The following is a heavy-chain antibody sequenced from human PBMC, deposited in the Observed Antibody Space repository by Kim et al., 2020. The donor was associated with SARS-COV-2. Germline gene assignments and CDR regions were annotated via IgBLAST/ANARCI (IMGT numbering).Heavy chain of an antibody. Sequence: SVKVSCKASGGTFSSYAISWVRQAPGQGLEWMGGIIPIFGTANYAQKFQGRVTITADESTSTAYMELSSLRSEDTAVYYCAREATIFGVVIIPYYYGMDVWGQGTTVTVSS. J-gene: IGHJ6*02. CDR1: GGTFSSYA. CDR3: AREATIFGVVIIPYYYGMDV. D-gene: IGHD3-3*01. V-gene: IGHV1-69*13. CDR2: IIPIFGTA.